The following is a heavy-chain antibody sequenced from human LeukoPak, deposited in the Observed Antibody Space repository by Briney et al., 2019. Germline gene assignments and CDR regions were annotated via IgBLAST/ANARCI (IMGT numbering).Heavy chain of an antibody. D-gene: IGHD1-14*01. Sequence: PGGSLRLSCAASGFTFSNYAMSWARQAPGKGLEWVSVIYSGGTTYYAASVKGRFTISRDNSKNTLYLQMNSLRDEDTAVFYCARDRGHGKFYFDYWGQVTLVTVSS. CDR1: GFTFSNYA. CDR3: ARDRGHGKFYFDY. J-gene: IGHJ4*02. V-gene: IGHV3-66*01. CDR2: IYSGGTT.